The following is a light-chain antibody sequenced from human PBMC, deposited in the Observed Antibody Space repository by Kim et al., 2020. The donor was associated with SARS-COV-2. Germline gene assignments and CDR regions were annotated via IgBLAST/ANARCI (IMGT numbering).Light chain of an antibody. CDR3: QQYNSYWA. J-gene: IGKJ1*01. Sequence: DIQMTQSPSTLSASVGDRVTITCRASQSIGSYLAWYQQKPGKAPKLLIDKASSLESGVPLRFSGSGSGTEFTLTISSLQPDDSATYYCQQYNSYWACGQGTKV. CDR1: QSIGSY. CDR2: KAS. V-gene: IGKV1-5*03.